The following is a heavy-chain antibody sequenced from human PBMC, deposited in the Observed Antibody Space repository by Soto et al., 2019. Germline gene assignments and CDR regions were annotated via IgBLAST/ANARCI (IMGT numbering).Heavy chain of an antibody. V-gene: IGHV3-30-3*01. D-gene: IGHD3-22*01. CDR1: GFTFSSYA. J-gene: IGHJ3*02. Sequence: GGSLRLSCAASGFTFSSYAMHWVRQAPGKGLEWVAVISYDGSNKYYADSVKGRFTISRDNSKNTLYLQMNSLRAEDTAVYYCARDTGYDSSGYYSAGAFDIWGQGTMVTVSS. CDR2: ISYDGSNK. CDR3: ARDTGYDSSGYYSAGAFDI.